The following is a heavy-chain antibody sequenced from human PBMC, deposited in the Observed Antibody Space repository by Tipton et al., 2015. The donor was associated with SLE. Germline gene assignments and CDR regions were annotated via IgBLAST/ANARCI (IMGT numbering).Heavy chain of an antibody. CDR1: GGSISSSSYY. CDR2: IYYSGST. V-gene: IGHV4-39*07. D-gene: IGHD3-3*01. Sequence: LRLSCTVSGGSISSSSYYWGWIRQPTGKGLEWIGSIYYSGSTYYNPSLKSRVTISVDTSKNQFSLKLSSVTAADTAVYYCARDHTPYYDFWSGYPWADYFVYRGQGTLVTVSS. J-gene: IGHJ4*02. CDR3: ARDHTPYYDFWSGYPWADYFVY.